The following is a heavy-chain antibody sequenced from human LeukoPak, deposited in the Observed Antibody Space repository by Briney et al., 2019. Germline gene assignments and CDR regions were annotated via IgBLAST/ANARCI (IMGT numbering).Heavy chain of an antibody. V-gene: IGHV3-7*01. CDR1: GFTLSSYW. D-gene: IGHD6-13*01. CDR3: ARDIAAAGLFFDS. J-gene: IGHJ4*02. CDR2: IKYDGSEI. Sequence: QPGGSRRLSCAASGFTLSSYWMSWVRQAPGKGLEWVANIKYDGSEIHYVDSVKGRFTISRDMAKNSVNLQMNGLRAEDTAVYYCARDIAAAGLFFDSWGQGTLVTVSS.